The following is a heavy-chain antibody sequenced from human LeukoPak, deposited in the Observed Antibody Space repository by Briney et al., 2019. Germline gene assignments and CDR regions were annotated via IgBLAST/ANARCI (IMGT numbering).Heavy chain of an antibody. Sequence: GGSLRLSCAASGFTFSSYSMNWVRQAPGKGLEWVSYISSSSSTIYYADSVKGRFTISRDNAKNSLYLQMNSLRAEDTAVYYCARDRGSSGYYYAFDIWGQGTMVTVSS. CDR1: GFTFSSYS. CDR2: ISSSSSTI. CDR3: ARDRGSSGYYYAFDI. J-gene: IGHJ3*02. V-gene: IGHV3-48*01. D-gene: IGHD3-22*01.